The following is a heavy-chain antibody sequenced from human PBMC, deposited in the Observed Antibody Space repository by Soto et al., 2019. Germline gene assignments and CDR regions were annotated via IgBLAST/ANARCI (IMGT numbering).Heavy chain of an antibody. CDR3: ARVLGGSNYYCGMDV. CDR1: GFTFSIYD. J-gene: IGHJ6*02. Sequence: QVQLVESGGGVVQPGGSLRLSCAASGFTFSIYDMHWVRQAPGKGLEWVAVISYDGSNKYYADSVKGRFTISRDNSKNTQYVQMISLRGENTAVYYCARVLGGSNYYCGMDVWGQGTTVTVSS. D-gene: IGHD3-16*01. V-gene: IGHV3-30-3*01. CDR2: ISYDGSNK.